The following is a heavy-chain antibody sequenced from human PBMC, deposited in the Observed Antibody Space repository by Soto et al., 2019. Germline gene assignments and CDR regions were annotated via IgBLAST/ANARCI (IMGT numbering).Heavy chain of an antibody. D-gene: IGHD6-19*01. J-gene: IGHJ4*02. CDR1: GGSISSYY. CDR2: IYYSGST. CDR3: AGGNEIAWAVADY. V-gene: IGHV4-59*01. Sequence: PSETLSLTCTVSGGSISSYYWSWIRQPPGKGLEWIGYIYYSGSTNYNPSLKSRVTISVDTSKNQFSLKLSSVTAADTAVYYCAGGNEIAWAVADYWGQGTLVTVSS.